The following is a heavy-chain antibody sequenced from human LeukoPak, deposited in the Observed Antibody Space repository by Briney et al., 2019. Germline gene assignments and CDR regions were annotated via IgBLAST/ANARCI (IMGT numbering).Heavy chain of an antibody. D-gene: IGHD3-9*01. CDR3: AKDAEGIRYFDWLLDF. V-gene: IGHV3-30*18. CDR1: GFTFSNCG. CDR2: ISSDGSNK. Sequence: GGSLRLSCVVSGFTFSNCGMHWVRQAPGKGLEWVAVISSDGSNKYYADSVKGRFTISRDSYKSTLYLHMNNLRAEDTATYFCAKDAEGIRYFDWLLDFWGQGTLVTVSS. J-gene: IGHJ4*02.